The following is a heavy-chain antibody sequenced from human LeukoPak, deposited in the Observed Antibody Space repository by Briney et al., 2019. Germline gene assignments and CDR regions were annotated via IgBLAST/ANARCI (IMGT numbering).Heavy chain of an antibody. J-gene: IGHJ4*02. CDR1: GFTFSSYA. Sequence: PGGSLRLSCAASGFTFSSYAMSWVRQAPGKGLEWVATISVSSGSTYYADSVKGRITISRDISKSTLYLQMNSLRAEDTAVYYCARAIAARAFDYWGQGTLVTVSS. CDR2: ISVSSGST. V-gene: IGHV3-23*01. CDR3: ARAIAARAFDY. D-gene: IGHD6-6*01.